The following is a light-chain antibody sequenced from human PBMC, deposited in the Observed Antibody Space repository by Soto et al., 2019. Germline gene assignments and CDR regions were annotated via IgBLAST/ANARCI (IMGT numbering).Light chain of an antibody. CDR1: QSVTGTN. V-gene: IGKV3-20*01. CDR2: DAV. Sequence: EIVLTQSPGTRSLSPGEGATLSCRASQSVTGTNLAWSQQRPGQAPRLIIYDAVRRATGIPDKVSCSGSGTDFTRTISRLEPEDFAVDDCHQYGSSLGTFGQGTKVDIK. CDR3: HQYGSSLGT. J-gene: IGKJ2*01.